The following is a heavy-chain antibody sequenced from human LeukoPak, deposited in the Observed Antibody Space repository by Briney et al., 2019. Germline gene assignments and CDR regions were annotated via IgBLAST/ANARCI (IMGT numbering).Heavy chain of an antibody. J-gene: IGHJ6*02. Sequence: GGSLRLSCAASGFTFSSYAMSWVRQAPGKGLEWVSAISGSGGSTYYADSVEGRFTISRDNSKNTLYLQMNSLRAEDTGVYYCAMPTSPFYYYGMDVWGQGTTVTVSS. D-gene: IGHD6-6*01. CDR3: AMPTSPFYYYGMDV. CDR1: GFTFSSYA. V-gene: IGHV3-23*01. CDR2: ISGSGGST.